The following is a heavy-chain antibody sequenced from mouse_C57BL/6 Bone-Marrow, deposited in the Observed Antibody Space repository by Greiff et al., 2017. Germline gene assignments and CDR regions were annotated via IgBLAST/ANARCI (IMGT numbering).Heavy chain of an antibody. Sequence: QVQLQQSGAELVRPGASVKLSCKASGYTFTDYYINWVKQRPGQGLEWIARIYPGSGNTYYNEKFKGKATLTAENSSSTAYMQLSSLTSEDSAVYFCASPHYYGSSHYYAMDYWGQGTSVTVSA. CDR3: ASPHYYGSSHYYAMDY. V-gene: IGHV1-76*01. D-gene: IGHD1-1*01. CDR2: IYPGSGNT. J-gene: IGHJ4*01. CDR1: GYTFTDYY.